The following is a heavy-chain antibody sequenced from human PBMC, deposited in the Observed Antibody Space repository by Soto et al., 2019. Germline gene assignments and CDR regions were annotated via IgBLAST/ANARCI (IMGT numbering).Heavy chain of an antibody. D-gene: IGHD6-19*01. J-gene: IGHJ4*02. CDR3: ARSPAPRIAVAMY. CDR2: IYYSGST. V-gene: IGHV4-31*03. Sequence: KPSETLSLTCTVSGGSISSGGYYWSWIRQHPGKGLEWIGYIYYSGSTYYNPSLKSRVTISVDTSKNQFSLKLSSVTAADTAVYYCARSPAPRIAVAMYWGQGTLVTVSS. CDR1: GGSISSGGYY.